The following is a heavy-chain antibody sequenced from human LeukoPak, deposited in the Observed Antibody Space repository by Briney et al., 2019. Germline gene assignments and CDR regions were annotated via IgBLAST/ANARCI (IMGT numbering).Heavy chain of an antibody. D-gene: IGHD2-2*01. CDR3: ARGRSPDQLPHTYFDY. CDR1: GYTFSNYE. V-gene: IGHV1-8*03. Sequence: ASVKVSCKASGYTFSNYEINWVRQATGQGLEWMGWMNPNSGNTGYAQKFQGRVTITRNTSISTAYMELSSLGSEDTAVYYCARGRSPDQLPHTYFDYWGQGTLVTVSS. J-gene: IGHJ4*02. CDR2: MNPNSGNT.